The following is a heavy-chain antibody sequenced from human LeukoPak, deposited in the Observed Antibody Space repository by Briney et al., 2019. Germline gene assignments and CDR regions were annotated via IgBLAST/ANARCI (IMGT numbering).Heavy chain of an antibody. CDR2: IYYSGST. J-gene: IGHJ5*02. V-gene: IGHV4-59*11. CDR3: ARVGDCSSTSCFLSWFDP. CDR1: GGSISSHH. D-gene: IGHD2-2*01. Sequence: SETLSPTSTVSGGSISSHHWSWIRQPPGEGLGWIGDIYYSGSTNYNPSLKSRVTISVDTSKNQFSLKLSSVTAADTAVYYCARVGDCSSTSCFLSWFDPWGQGTLVTVSS.